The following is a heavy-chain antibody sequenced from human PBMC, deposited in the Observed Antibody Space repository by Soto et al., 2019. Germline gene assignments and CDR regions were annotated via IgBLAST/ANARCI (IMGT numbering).Heavy chain of an antibody. CDR3: ARGWGYDSNDYYYAY. Sequence: QVQLVQSGAAVRKPGASVKVSCKASGGSISRYAISWVRQAPGQGLQWMGGLIPIFGTANHGQKFHGRVTIIADESTSTVYMELSSLGCEDTAMYYCARGWGYDSNDYYYAYWGQGTVVIVSS. CDR1: GGSISRYA. V-gene: IGHV1-69*01. D-gene: IGHD3-22*01. J-gene: IGHJ4*01. CDR2: LIPIFGTA.